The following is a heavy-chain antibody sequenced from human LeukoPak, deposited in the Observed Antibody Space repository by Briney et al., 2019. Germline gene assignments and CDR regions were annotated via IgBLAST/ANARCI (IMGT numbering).Heavy chain of an antibody. CDR1: GGSFSGYY. J-gene: IGHJ4*02. D-gene: IGHD3-10*01. CDR3: ASGTQGGSGSYSFRRGRLGPARSFDY. CDR2: INHSGST. Sequence: PSETLSLTCAVYGGSFSGYYWSWIRQPPGKGLGWIGEINHSGSTNYNPSLKSRVTISVDTSKNQFSLKLSSVTAADTAVYYCASGTQGGSGSYSFRRGRLGPARSFDYWGQGTLVTVSS. V-gene: IGHV4-34*01.